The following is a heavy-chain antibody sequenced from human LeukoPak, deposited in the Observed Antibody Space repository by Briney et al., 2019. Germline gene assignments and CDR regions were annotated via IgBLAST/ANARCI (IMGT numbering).Heavy chain of an antibody. CDR2: IKHDGSAK. CDR1: GFTFNSYW. Sequence: HAGGSLRLSCAASGFTFNSYWTTWVRQAPGKGLEWVADIKHDGSAKYYVDSVKGRFTIPRDNAKNSLYLQVNSLRAEDTAVYYCARARVPTAMGAFDIWGQGTMVTVSS. D-gene: IGHD2-2*01. V-gene: IGHV3-7*01. J-gene: IGHJ3*02. CDR3: ARARVPTAMGAFDI.